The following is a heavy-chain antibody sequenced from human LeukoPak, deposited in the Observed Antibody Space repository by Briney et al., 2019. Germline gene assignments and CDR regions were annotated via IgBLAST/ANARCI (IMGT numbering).Heavy chain of an antibody. V-gene: IGHV4-39*07. J-gene: IGHJ4*02. CDR2: IYYSGST. Sequence: PSETLSLTCTVSGGSISSSSYYWGWIRQPPGKGLEWIGSIYYSGSTYYNPSLKSRVTISVDTSKNQFSLKLSSVTAADTAVYYCARVYDSSGYYGPNFDYWGQGTLVTVSS. CDR3: ARVYDSSGYYGPNFDY. CDR1: GGSISSSSYY. D-gene: IGHD3-22*01.